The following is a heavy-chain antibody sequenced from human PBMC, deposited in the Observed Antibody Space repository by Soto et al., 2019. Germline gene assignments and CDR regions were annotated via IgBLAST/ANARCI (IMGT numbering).Heavy chain of an antibody. Sequence: SETLSLTCTVSGGFISNGDYHWSWIRQPPGKGLEWIGYTYPSGSTYYNASLRSRVTISIDASKNQFSLKLNSVTAADTAVYYCAREGGYDSPHGCWGQGTLVTV. D-gene: IGHD5-12*01. J-gene: IGHJ4*02. V-gene: IGHV4-30-4*01. CDR3: AREGGYDSPHGC. CDR2: TYPSGST. CDR1: GGFISNGDYH.